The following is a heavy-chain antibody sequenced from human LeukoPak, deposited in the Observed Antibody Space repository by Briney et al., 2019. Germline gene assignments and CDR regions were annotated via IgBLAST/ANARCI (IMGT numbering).Heavy chain of an antibody. D-gene: IGHD1-26*01. Sequence: GGSLRLSCAASGFTFSSYAMSWVRQAPGKGLEWVSAISGSGGSTYYADSVKGRFTISRDNSKNTLYLQMNNLRAEDTAVYYCAKWRWELLPYYGMDVWGQGTTVTVSS. V-gene: IGHV3-23*01. CDR1: GFTFSSYA. CDR2: ISGSGGST. J-gene: IGHJ6*02. CDR3: AKWRWELLPYYGMDV.